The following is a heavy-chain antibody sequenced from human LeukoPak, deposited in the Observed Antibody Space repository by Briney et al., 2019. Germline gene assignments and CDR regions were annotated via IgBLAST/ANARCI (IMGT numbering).Heavy chain of an antibody. V-gene: IGHV4-30-2*01. Sequence: GYXXSWIRQPPGXGLEWIGYIYHSGSTYYNPSLKSRVTISVDRSKNQFSLKLSSVTAADTAVYYCARVVGSYFDYWGQGTLVTVSS. J-gene: IGHJ4*02. CDR2: IYHSGST. CDR3: ARVVGSYFDY. CDR1: GYX. D-gene: IGHD2-2*01.